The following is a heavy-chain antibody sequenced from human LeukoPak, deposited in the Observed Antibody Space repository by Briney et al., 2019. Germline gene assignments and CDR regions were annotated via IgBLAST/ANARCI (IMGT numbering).Heavy chain of an antibody. V-gene: IGHV3-30-3*01. J-gene: IGHJ4*02. Sequence: PGRSLRLSCAASGFTFSSYAMHWVRQAPGKGLEWLAVISYDGSNKYYADSVKGRFTISRDNSKNTLYLQMNSLRAEDTAVYYCARDAGWFGDVSYYFDYWGQGTLVTVSS. CDR3: ARDAGWFGDVSYYFDY. D-gene: IGHD3-10*01. CDR1: GFTFSSYA. CDR2: ISYDGSNK.